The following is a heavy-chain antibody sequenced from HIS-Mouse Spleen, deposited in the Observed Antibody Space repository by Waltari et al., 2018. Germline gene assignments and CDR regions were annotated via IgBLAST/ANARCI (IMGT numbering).Heavy chain of an antibody. V-gene: IGHV1-46*03. Sequence: QVQLVQSGAEVKKPGASVKVSCKASGYTFTSYYMHRVRQAPGQGLEWMGIINPSGGSTSYVQKFQGRVTMTRDTSTSTVYMELSSLRSEDTAVYYCASGLLGIWYFDLWGRGTLVTVSS. CDR1: GYTFTSYY. D-gene: IGHD7-27*01. CDR2: INPSGGST. CDR3: ASGLLGIWYFDL. J-gene: IGHJ2*01.